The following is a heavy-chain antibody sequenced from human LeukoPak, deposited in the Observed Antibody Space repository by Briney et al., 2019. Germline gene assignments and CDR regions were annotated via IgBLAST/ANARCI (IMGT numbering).Heavy chain of an antibody. CDR2: IHYSGTT. CDR1: GGPISDNDYS. Sequence: KPSETLSLTCNVSGGPISDNDYSWDWIRKPPGKGLEWMGGIHYSGTTYSNPSLKSRISISVDTSKSQFSLKLRSVTAADTAVYYCARRYYFVSGSYYPFDFWGQGTLVTVSS. D-gene: IGHD3-10*01. V-gene: IGHV4-39*01. J-gene: IGHJ4*02. CDR3: ARRYYFVSGSYYPFDF.